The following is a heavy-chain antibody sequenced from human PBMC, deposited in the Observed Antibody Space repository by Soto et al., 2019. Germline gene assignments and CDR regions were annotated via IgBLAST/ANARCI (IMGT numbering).Heavy chain of an antibody. CDR2: IIPILGIA. CDR3: ARDFRYWSSTSCPLDY. Sequence: QVQLVQSGAEVKKPGSSVKVSCKASGGTFSSYTISWVRQAPGQGLEWMGRIIPILGIANYAQKFQGRVTITADKSTSTAYMELSSLRSEDTAVYYCARDFRYWSSTSCPLDYWGQGTLVTVSS. V-gene: IGHV1-69*08. CDR1: GGTFSSYT. D-gene: IGHD2-2*01. J-gene: IGHJ4*02.